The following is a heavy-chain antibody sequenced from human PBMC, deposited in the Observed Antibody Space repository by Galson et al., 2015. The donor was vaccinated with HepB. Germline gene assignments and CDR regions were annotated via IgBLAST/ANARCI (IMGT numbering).Heavy chain of an antibody. Sequence: SVKVSCKASGYTFTSFGISWVRQAPGQGLEWMGWISAYNGNTNYAQKLQDRVTMTTDTSTNTASMELRSLRSDDTAVYYCATDVGSYSLPDFDYWGQGTLVTVSS. V-gene: IGHV1-18*04. CDR1: GYTFTSFG. CDR2: ISAYNGNT. D-gene: IGHD1-26*01. J-gene: IGHJ4*02. CDR3: ATDVGSYSLPDFDY.